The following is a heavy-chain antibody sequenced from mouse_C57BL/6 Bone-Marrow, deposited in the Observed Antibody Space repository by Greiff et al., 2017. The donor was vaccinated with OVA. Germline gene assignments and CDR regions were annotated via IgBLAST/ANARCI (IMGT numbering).Heavy chain of an antibody. D-gene: IGHD4-1*01. CDR3: ARLGSSNSLYAMDY. J-gene: IGHJ4*01. CDR2: IDPSDSET. Sequence: QVQLQQPGAELVRPGSSVKLSCKASGYTFTSYWMHWVKQRPIQGLEWIGNIDPSDSETHYNQKFKDKATLTVDKSSSTAYMQLSSLTSEDSAVYYCARLGSSNSLYAMDYWGQGTSVTVSS. V-gene: IGHV1-52*01. CDR1: GYTFTSYW.